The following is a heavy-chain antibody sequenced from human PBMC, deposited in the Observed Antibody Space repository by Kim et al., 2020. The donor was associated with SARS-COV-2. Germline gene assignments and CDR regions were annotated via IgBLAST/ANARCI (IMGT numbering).Heavy chain of an antibody. J-gene: IGHJ4*02. D-gene: IGHD6-19*01. CDR2: VTGGGEP. Sequence: GGSLRLSCAISGFTFSNYAMSWVRQAPGKGPEWVSAVTGGGEPFYADSVRGRFTVSRDNSERTLYLQMNSLRAEDTAVYYCAREGSVAGMGYFEYWGQG. V-gene: IGHV3-23*01. CDR3: AREGSVAGMGYFEY. CDR1: GFTFSNYA.